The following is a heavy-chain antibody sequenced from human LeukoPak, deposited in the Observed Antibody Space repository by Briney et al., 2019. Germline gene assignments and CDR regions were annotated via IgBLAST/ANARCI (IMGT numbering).Heavy chain of an antibody. V-gene: IGHV3-48*04. Sequence: GGSLRLSRIASGFVFSRDNMNWVRQAPGKGLEWVAHISETIYYADSVQGRFTISRDNAKNSLYLQMSNLRVDDTAMYYCVREVGRPKTFYFDSWGRGTPVTVSS. J-gene: IGHJ4*02. CDR3: VREVGRPKTFYFDS. D-gene: IGHD3-16*01. CDR1: GFVFSRDN. CDR2: ISETI.